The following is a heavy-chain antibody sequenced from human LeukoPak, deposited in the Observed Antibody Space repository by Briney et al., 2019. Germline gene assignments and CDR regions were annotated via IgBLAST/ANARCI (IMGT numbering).Heavy chain of an antibody. CDR1: GFTFSSYA. D-gene: IGHD2-21*02. V-gene: IGHV3-30*04. CDR2: ISYDGSNK. Sequence: GGSLRLSCAASGFTFSSYAMHWVRQAPGKGLEWVAVISYDGSNKYYADSVKGRFTISRDNSKNTLYLQMNSLRAEDTAVYYCARDMGDRSYYFDYWGQGTLVAVSS. J-gene: IGHJ4*02. CDR3: ARDMGDRSYYFDY.